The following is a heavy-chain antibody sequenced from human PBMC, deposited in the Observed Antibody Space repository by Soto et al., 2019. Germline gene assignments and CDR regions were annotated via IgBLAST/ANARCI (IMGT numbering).Heavy chain of an antibody. Sequence: AGGSLRLSCAASGFAFNTYSMHWVRQAPGRGLEWVTVISYDGSNKFYADSVKGRFIISRDNSKNTLYLEMNSLRGEDTAVYYCAKVSPMGYFFDFWGQGTLVTVSS. J-gene: IGHJ4*02. CDR2: ISYDGSNK. CDR3: AKVSPMGYFFDF. CDR1: GFAFNTYS. V-gene: IGHV3-30-3*01.